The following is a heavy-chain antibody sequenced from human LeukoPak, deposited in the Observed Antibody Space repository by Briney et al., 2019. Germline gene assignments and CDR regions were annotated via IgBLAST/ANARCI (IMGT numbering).Heavy chain of an antibody. D-gene: IGHD3-3*01. CDR1: GFTFSSHS. V-gene: IGHV3-7*01. CDR2: IKQDGSEK. CDR3: ARAMGTSYGFWSGSYTVSYYYYMDV. J-gene: IGHJ6*03. Sequence: PGGSLRLSCATSGFTFSSHSMSWVRQAPVKGLEWVANIKQDGSEKHYVDSVEGRFSISRDNTKNSLYLQMNSLRAEDTAVYYCARAMGTSYGFWSGSYTVSYYYYMDVWGKGTTVTVSS.